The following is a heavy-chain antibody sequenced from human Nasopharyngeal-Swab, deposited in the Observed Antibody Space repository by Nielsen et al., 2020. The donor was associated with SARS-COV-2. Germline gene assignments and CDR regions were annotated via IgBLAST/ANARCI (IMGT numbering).Heavy chain of an antibody. D-gene: IGHD6-19*01. CDR2: IKRKADGGTV. J-gene: IGHJ4*02. CDR1: GFVFSSVW. CDR3: TTLHRTGWF. V-gene: IGHV3-15*01. Sequence: GESLKISCAASGFVFSSVWMSWVRQAPGKGLEWVGRIKRKADGGTVEYATAVRGRFGISSDDSRNTLFLQMNRLKTEDTAVYYCTTLHRTGWFWGQGTLVTVSS.